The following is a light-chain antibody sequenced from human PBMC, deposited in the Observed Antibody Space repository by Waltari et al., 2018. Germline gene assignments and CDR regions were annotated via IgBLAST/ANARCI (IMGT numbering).Light chain of an antibody. CDR2: TAS. CDR1: QTISSY. J-gene: IGKJ1*01. Sequence: DIQMTQSPSSLSASVGDRVTITCRASQTISSYLNWYQQKPGKAPHPLSYTASSLKSGVPSRVSGSGSGTEFTLTISSLQPEDFATYYCQQSSSTPPWTFGQGTKVEIK. CDR3: QQSSSTPPWT. V-gene: IGKV1-39*01.